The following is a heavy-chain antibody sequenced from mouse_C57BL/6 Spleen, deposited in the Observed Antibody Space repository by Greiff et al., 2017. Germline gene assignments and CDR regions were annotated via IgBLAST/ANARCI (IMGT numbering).Heavy chain of an antibody. Sequence: VQLQQSGPSLVQPSQSLSITCTVSGFSLTSYGVHWVRQPPGKGLEWLGVIWSGGSTDYNAAFISRLSISKDNSKSQVFFKMNSLQADDTAIYYCAKMDYGSSYLDYWGQGTTLTVSS. V-gene: IGHV2-4*01. CDR1: GFSLTSYG. CDR3: AKMDYGSSYLDY. CDR2: IWSGGST. J-gene: IGHJ2*01. D-gene: IGHD1-1*01.